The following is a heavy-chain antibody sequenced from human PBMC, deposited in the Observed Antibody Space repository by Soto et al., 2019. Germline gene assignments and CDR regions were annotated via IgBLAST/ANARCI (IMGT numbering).Heavy chain of an antibody. CDR3: ASYSSGYYFDY. V-gene: IGHV4-59*08. Sequence: SETLSLTCTVSGGSISSYYWSWIRQPPGKGLEWIGYIYYSVSTNYNPSLKSRVTISVDTSKNQFSLKLSSVTAADTAVYYCASYSSGYYFDYWGQGTLVTVSS. CDR2: IYYSVST. J-gene: IGHJ4*02. CDR1: GGSISSYY. D-gene: IGHD3-22*01.